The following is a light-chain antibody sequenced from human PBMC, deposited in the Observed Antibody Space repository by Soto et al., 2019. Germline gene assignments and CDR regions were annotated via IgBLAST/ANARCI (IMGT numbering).Light chain of an antibody. CDR1: QSVSSY. V-gene: IGKV3-11*01. J-gene: IGKJ4*01. CDR2: DAS. Sequence: EIVLTQSPATLSLSPGERATLSCRASQSVSSYLAWYQQKPGQAPRLLIYDASNRATGIPARFSGSGSGTDFTLASRSLEPEDVAVYYCQQRSNWPLTFGGGNKVESK. CDR3: QQRSNWPLT.